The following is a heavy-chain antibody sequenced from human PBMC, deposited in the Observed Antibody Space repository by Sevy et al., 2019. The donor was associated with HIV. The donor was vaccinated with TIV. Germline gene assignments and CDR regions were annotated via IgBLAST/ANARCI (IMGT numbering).Heavy chain of an antibody. J-gene: IGHJ4*02. V-gene: IGHV3-48*01. D-gene: IGHD6-6*01. CDR1: GFTFSNYN. CDR3: ARDSLSSNYFEF. Sequence: GGSLRLSCAASGFTFSNYNMNWVRQAPGKGLEWVSFITSSGNAIDYADSLKGRFTASRDNAKNSLYLQMNSLRAEDTAVYYCARDSLSSNYFEFWGQGTLVTVSS. CDR2: ITSSGNAI.